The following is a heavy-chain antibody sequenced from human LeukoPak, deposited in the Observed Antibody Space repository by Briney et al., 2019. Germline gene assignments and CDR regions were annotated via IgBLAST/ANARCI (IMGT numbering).Heavy chain of an antibody. CDR1: GFTFSSYW. Sequence: GGSLRLSCAASGFTFSSYWMSWVRQAPGKGLEWVANIKGDGSEKYYVDSVKGRFTISRDNAKNSLYLQMNSLRAEDTAVYYCVKTTTVVMGAFDIWGQGTMVTVSS. J-gene: IGHJ3*02. CDR3: VKTTTVVMGAFDI. V-gene: IGHV3-7*02. CDR2: IKGDGSEK. D-gene: IGHD4-23*01.